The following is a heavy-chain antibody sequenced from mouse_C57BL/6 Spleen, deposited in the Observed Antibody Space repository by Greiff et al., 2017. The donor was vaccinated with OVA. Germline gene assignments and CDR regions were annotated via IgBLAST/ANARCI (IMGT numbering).Heavy chain of an antibody. CDR3: ARRGDGYSYYFDY. CDR1: GYTFTSYW. CDR2: IDPNSGGT. Sequence: QVQLQQPGAELVKPGASVKLSCKASGYTFTSYWMHWVKQRPGRGLEWIGRIDPNSGGTKYNEKFKSKATLTVDKPSSTAYMQLSSLTSEDSAVYDCARRGDGYSYYFDYWGQGTTLTVSS. D-gene: IGHD2-3*01. J-gene: IGHJ2*01. V-gene: IGHV1-72*01.